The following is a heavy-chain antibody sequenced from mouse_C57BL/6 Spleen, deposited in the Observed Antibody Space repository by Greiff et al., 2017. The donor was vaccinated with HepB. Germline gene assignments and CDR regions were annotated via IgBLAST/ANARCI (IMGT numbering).Heavy chain of an antibody. V-gene: IGHV1-69*01. CDR1: GYTFTSYW. CDR3: AREWDKYFDV. D-gene: IGHD3-3*01. CDR2: IDPSDSYT. Sequence: QVQLQQPGAELVMPGASVKLSCKASGYTFTSYWMHWVKQRPGQGLEWIGEIDPSDSYTNYNQKFKGKSTFTVDKSSSTAYMQLSSLTSEDSAVYYCAREWDKYFDVWGTGTTVTVSS. J-gene: IGHJ1*03.